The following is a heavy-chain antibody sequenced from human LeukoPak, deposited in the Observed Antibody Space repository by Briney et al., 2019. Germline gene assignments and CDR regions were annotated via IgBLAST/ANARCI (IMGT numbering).Heavy chain of an antibody. CDR1: GFSVSNTY. CDR2: IYSGDSGVST. D-gene: IGHD5-18*01. CDR3: ARDYRYRADTAMVNYYYYGMDV. V-gene: IGHV3-53*04. J-gene: IGHJ6*02. Sequence: GGSLRLSCAASGFSVSNTYMSWVRQAPGKGLEWVSVIYSGDSGVSTYYADSVKGRFTISRHNSKNTLYLQMNSLRAEDTAVYYCARDYRYRADTAMVNYYYYGMDVWGQGTTVTVSS.